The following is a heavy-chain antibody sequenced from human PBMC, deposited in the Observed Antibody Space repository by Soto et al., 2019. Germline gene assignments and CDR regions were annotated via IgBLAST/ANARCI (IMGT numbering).Heavy chain of an antibody. CDR1: GGSISSGGYS. Sequence: PSETLSLTCAVSGGSISSGGYSWSWIRHPPGKGLEWLGYIYHSGSTYYNPSLKSRVTISVDRSKNQFSLKLSSVTAADTAVYYCASGDSTAGYFDYWGQGTLVTVSS. CDR3: ASGDSTAGYFDY. CDR2: IYHSGST. D-gene: IGHD3-10*01. J-gene: IGHJ4*02. V-gene: IGHV4-30-2*01.